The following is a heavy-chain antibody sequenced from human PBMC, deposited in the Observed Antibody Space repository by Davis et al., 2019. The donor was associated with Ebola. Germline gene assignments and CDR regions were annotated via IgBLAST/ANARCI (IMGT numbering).Heavy chain of an antibody. CDR2: IWYDGSNK. J-gene: IGHJ6*02. CDR3: ARDQHSNYFYYGMDV. D-gene: IGHD4-11*01. CDR1: GFTFSSYG. Sequence: GESLKISCGTSGFTFSSYGMNWVRQAPGKGLEWVAVIWYDGSNKYYADAVKGRFTISRDNSKNTLYLQMNSLGAEDTAVYYCARDQHSNYFYYGMDVWGQGTTVTVSS. V-gene: IGHV3-33*08.